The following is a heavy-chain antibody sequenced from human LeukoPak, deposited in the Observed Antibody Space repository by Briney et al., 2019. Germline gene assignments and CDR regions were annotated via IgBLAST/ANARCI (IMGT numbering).Heavy chain of an antibody. V-gene: IGHV6-1*01. CDR1: GDSVSSNSAT. D-gene: IGHD3-10*01. CDR2: TYYRSKWYK. J-gene: IGHJ3*02. CDR3: ARGPGVRSAFDI. Sequence: SQTLSLTCAISGDSVSSNSATWNWIRQSPSRGLEWLGRTYYRSKWYKYYAVSVKGRITINPDTSKNQFSLQLNSVTPEDTAVYYCARGPGVRSAFDIWGQGTLVTVSS.